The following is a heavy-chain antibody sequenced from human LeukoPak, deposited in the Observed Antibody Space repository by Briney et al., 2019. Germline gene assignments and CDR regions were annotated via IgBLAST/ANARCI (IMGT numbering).Heavy chain of an antibody. D-gene: IGHD3-3*01. CDR3: ARGLNDSWTGENY. J-gene: IGHJ4*02. CDR1: GGSISSGSYY. Sequence: SETLSLTCTVSGGSISSGSYYWSWIRQPAGKGLEWTGRIYTSGSTNYNPSLKSRVTISLDTSKSQFSLKVRYVTAADTAVYYCARGLNDSWTGENYWGQGTLVTVSS. V-gene: IGHV4-61*02. CDR2: IYTSGST.